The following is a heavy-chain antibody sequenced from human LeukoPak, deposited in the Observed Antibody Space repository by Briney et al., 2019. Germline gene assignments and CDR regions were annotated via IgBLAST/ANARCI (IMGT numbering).Heavy chain of an antibody. CDR3: ARVSAPQVHFDY. D-gene: IGHD2-8*01. J-gene: IGHJ4*02. CDR1: GGSISSYY. V-gene: IGHV4-34*01. CDR2: INHSGST. Sequence: SETLSLTCTVSGGSISSYYWSWIRQPAGKGLEWIGEINHSGSTNYNPSLKSRVTISVDTSKNQFSLKLSSVTAADTAVYYCARVSAPQVHFDYWGQGTLVTVSS.